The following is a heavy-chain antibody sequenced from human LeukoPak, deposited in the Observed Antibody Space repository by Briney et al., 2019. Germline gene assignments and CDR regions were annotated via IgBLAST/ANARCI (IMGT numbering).Heavy chain of an antibody. Sequence: ASVKVSCKASGGTFSSYAISWVRQAPGQGLEWMGGIIPIFGTANYAQKFQGRVTITTDESTSTAYMELSSLRSEDTAVYYCARGQRWSSTSCYYYWGQGTLVTVPS. D-gene: IGHD2-2*01. V-gene: IGHV1-69*05. CDR1: GGTFSSYA. CDR3: ARGQRWSSTSCYYY. J-gene: IGHJ4*02. CDR2: IIPIFGTA.